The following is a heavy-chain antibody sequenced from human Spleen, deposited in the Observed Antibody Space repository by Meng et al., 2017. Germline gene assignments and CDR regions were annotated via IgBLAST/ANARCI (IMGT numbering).Heavy chain of an antibody. D-gene: IGHD4-17*01. CDR2: IYSSGTT. CDR1: GGSISSGGYY. CDR3: ARADYGDYNHYDSLNDY. J-gene: IGHJ4*02. V-gene: IGHV4-61*02. Sequence: SETLSLTCTVSGGSISSGGYYWSWIRKPAGKGLEWLGRIYSSGTTNYNPSFKSRVTISADTSKNQFSLRLTSVTAADTAVYYCARADYGDYNHYDSLNDYWGQGTLVTVSS.